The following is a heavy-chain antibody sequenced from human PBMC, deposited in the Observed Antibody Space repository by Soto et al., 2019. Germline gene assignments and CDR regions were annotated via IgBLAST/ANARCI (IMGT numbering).Heavy chain of an antibody. CDR1: GFTFSNAW. D-gene: IGHD1-1*01. V-gene: IGHV3-15*01. J-gene: IGHJ4*02. CDR3: TTDLRRDVYNY. CDR2: IKSKTDGGTT. Sequence: EVQLVESGGGLVKPGGSLRLSCAASGFTFSNAWMSWVRQAPGKGLEWVGRIKSKTDGGTTDYAAPVKGIFTISRDDSKNTLYLQMNSLKTEEKAVYYCTTDLRRDVYNYWGQGTLVTVSS.